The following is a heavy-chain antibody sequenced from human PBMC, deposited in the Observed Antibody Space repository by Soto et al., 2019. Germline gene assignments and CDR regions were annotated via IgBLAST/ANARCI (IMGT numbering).Heavy chain of an antibody. D-gene: IGHD6-19*01. J-gene: IGHJ3*02. CDR3: ARGDGGSGWYSDAFDI. CDR2: ISAYNGNT. Sequence: ASVKVSCKTSGYRFTSYGISWVRQAPGQGLEWMGWISAYNGNTNYAQKLQGRVTMTTDTSTSTAYMELRSLRSDDTAVYYCARGDGGSGWYSDAFDIWGQGTMVTVSS. CDR1: GYRFTSYG. V-gene: IGHV1-18*04.